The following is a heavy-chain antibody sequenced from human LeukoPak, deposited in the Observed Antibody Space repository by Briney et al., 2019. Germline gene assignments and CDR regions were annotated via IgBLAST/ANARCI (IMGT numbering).Heavy chain of an antibody. J-gene: IGHJ4*02. D-gene: IGHD3-3*01. Sequence: SETLSLTCTVSGGSISSYYWSWIRQPPGKGLEWIGYIYYSGSTNYNPSLKSRVTISVDRSKNQFSLKLSSVTAADTAVYYCARGSTIFGFDYWGQGTLVTVSS. CDR2: IYYSGST. CDR1: GGSISSYY. V-gene: IGHV4-59*12. CDR3: ARGSTIFGFDY.